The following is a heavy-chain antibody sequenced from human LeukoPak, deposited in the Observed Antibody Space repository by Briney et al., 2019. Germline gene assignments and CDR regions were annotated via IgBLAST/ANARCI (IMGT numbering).Heavy chain of an antibody. CDR1: GGTFSIYA. J-gene: IGHJ6*02. CDR3: ARDRSDYDSSGYSLRPLYYYYYYGMDV. CDR2: IIPIFGTA. Sequence: ASVNVSCKASGGTFSIYAISWVRQAPGQGLEWMGGIIPIFGTANYAQKFQGRVTITADESTSTAYMELSSLRSEDTAVYYCARDRSDYDSSGYSLRPLYYYYYYGMDVWGQGTTVTVSS. V-gene: IGHV1-69*13. D-gene: IGHD3-22*01.